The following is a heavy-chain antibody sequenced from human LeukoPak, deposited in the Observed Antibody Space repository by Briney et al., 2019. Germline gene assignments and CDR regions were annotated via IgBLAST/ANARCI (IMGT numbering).Heavy chain of an antibody. D-gene: IGHD4-17*01. V-gene: IGHV1-46*01. CDR3: ARDPTYGDYGGFFDY. J-gene: IGHJ4*02. Sequence: ASVKVSCKASGYTFTSYYMHWVRQAPGQGLEWMGIINPSGGSTSYAQKFQGRVTMTRDTSTSTVCMELSSLRSEDTAVYYCARDPTYGDYGGFFDYWGQGTLVTVSS. CDR2: INPSGGST. CDR1: GYTFTSYY.